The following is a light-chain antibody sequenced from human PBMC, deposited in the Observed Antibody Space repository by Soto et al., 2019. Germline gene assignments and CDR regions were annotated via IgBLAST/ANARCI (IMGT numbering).Light chain of an antibody. V-gene: IGLV2-14*03. J-gene: IGLJ2*01. CDR1: SSDIGGYNH. CDR2: NVS. CDR3: SSYTNTSPHVI. Sequence: QSALTQPASVSGSPGQSITISCTGASSDIGGYNHVSWYQQHPGKAPKLIIYNVSHRPSGVSIRFSGSKYGNTASLIIAGLQAEDEADYFCSSYTNTSPHVIFGGGTKVTVL.